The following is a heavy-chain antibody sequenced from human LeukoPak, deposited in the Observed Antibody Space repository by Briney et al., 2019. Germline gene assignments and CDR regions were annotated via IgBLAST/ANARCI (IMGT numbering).Heavy chain of an antibody. D-gene: IGHD3-22*01. J-gene: IGHJ3*02. CDR1: GFTFSDYY. V-gene: IGHV3-11*04. CDR3: ARALGDYYDSSGYYHGAFDI. CDR2: ISSGGSTI. Sequence: GGSLRLSCAASGFTFSDYYMSWIRQAPGKGLEWVSYISSGGSTIYYADSVKGRFTISRDNAKNSLYLQMNSLRAEDTAVYYCARALGDYYDSSGYYHGAFDIWGQGTMVTVSS.